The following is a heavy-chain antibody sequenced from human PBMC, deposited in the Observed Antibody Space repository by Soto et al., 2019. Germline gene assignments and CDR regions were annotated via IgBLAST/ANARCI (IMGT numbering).Heavy chain of an antibody. V-gene: IGHV5-10-1*01. CDR1: GYSFTSYW. CDR3: ARRGVPAAKGWAYYYYGMDV. CDR2: IDPSDSYT. Sequence: GESLKISCKGSGYSFTSYWISWVRQMPGKGLGWMGRIDPSDSYTNYSPSFQGHVTISADKSISTAYLQWSSLKASDTAMYYCARRGVPAAKGWAYYYYGMDVWGQGTAVTVSS. J-gene: IGHJ6*02. D-gene: IGHD2-2*01.